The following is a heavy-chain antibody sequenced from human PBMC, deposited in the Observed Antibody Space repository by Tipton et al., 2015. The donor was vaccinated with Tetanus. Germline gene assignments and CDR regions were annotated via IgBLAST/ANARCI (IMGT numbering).Heavy chain of an antibody. Sequence: QSGAEVKKPGASVKVSCKAFAYPFTSYDLNWVRQATGQGLEWLGYMNPNTGRAAYAPKFQGRVTMTSNVSITTAYMELRNLRSDDTAVYYCARGNRGSSWYFWGQGTLVTVSS. CDR1: AYPFTSYD. V-gene: IGHV1-8*01. CDR3: ARGNRGSSWYF. CDR2: MNPNTGRA. D-gene: IGHD6-13*01. J-gene: IGHJ4*02.